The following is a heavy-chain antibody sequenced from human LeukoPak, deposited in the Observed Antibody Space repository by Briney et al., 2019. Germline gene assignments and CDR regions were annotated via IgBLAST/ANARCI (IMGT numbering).Heavy chain of an antibody. V-gene: IGHV4-39*07. D-gene: IGHD2-2*01. CDR3: ASVWNGYCSSTSCDGAFDI. CDR1: GGSISSSSYY. J-gene: IGHJ3*02. CDR2: IYYSGST. Sequence: PSETLSLTCTVSGGSISSSSYYWGWIRQPPGKGLEWIGSIYYSGSTYYNPSLKSRVTISVDTSKNQFSLKLSSVTAADTAVYYCASVWNGYCSSTSCDGAFDIWGQGTMVTVSS.